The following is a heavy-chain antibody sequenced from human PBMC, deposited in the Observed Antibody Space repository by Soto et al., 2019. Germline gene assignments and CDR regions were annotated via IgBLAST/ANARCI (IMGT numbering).Heavy chain of an antibody. CDR2: ISSSSSYI. D-gene: IGHD6-13*01. Sequence: GGSLRLFCAASGFTFSSYSMNWVRQAPGKGLEWVSSISSSSSYIYYADSVKGRFTISRDNAKNSLYLQMNSLRAEDTAVYYCAREIAAAGDLYYYYYGMDVWGQGTTVTVSS. V-gene: IGHV3-21*01. CDR3: AREIAAAGDLYYYYYGMDV. CDR1: GFTFSSYS. J-gene: IGHJ6*02.